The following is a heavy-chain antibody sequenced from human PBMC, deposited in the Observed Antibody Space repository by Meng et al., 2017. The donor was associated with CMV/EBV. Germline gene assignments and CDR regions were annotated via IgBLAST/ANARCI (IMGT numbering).Heavy chain of an antibody. CDR3: AKRLNTAMVIILIGDFDY. J-gene: IGHJ4*02. CDR2: ISGSGGST. CDR1: GFTVSSNY. D-gene: IGHD5-18*01. V-gene: IGHV3-23*01. Sequence: GESLKISCAASGFTVSSNYMSWVRQAPGKGLEWVSAISGSGGSTYYADSVKGRFTISRDNSKNTLYLQMNSLRAEDTAVYYCAKRLNTAMVIILIGDFDYWGQGTLVTVSS.